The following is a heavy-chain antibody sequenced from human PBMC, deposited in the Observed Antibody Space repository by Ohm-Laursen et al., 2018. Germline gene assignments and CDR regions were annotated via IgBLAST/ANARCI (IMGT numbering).Heavy chain of an antibody. Sequence: GTLSLTCSVSGASISNDCWNWIRQPPGKGLEWIGRIHFSGSTRYNPSLQGRVTISLDTSNQQFSLKLTSVTAADTAVYYCARGDFGDYNWFDPWGQGTRITVSS. CDR3: ARGDFGDYNWFDP. D-gene: IGHD4-17*01. J-gene: IGHJ5*02. CDR1: GASISNDC. V-gene: IGHV4-4*07. CDR2: IHFSGST.